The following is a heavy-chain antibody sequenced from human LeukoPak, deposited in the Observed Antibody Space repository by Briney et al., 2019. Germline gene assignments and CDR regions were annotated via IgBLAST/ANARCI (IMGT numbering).Heavy chain of an antibody. D-gene: IGHD4/OR15-4a*01. CDR3: ARTNYPYYFDY. J-gene: IGHJ4*02. CDR1: GFTFSSYW. V-gene: IGHV3-74*01. Sequence: GGSLRLSCAASGFTFSSYWMHWVRQAPGTGLVWVSHVNSDGSSTSYADSVKGRFTISRDNAKNTLYLQMNSLRAEDTAVYYCARTNYPYYFDYWGQGTLVTVSS. CDR2: VNSDGSST.